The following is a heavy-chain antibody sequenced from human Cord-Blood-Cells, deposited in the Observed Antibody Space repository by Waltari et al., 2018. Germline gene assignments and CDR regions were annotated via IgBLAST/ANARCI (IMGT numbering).Heavy chain of an antibody. V-gene: IGHV4-59*11. CDR2: IYYSGST. CDR1: GGSISSHY. CDR3: ARARWELLGYYFDY. D-gene: IGHD1-26*01. Sequence: QVQLQESGPGLVKPSETLSLTCTVSGGSISSHYWSWTRQPPGKGLEWIGYIYYSGSTNYNPSLKSRVTISVDTSKNQFSLKLSSVTAADTAVYYCARARWELLGYYFDYWGQGTLVTVSS. J-gene: IGHJ4*02.